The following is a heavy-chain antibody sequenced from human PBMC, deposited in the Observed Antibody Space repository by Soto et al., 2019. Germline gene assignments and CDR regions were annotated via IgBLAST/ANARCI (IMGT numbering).Heavy chain of an antibody. D-gene: IGHD3-22*01. V-gene: IGHV1-69*02. CDR2: ILPILGIA. CDR3: ARHSSGYYYAGYFQH. CDR1: GGTFSSYT. Sequence: QVQLVQSGAEVKKPGSSVKVSCKASGGTFSSYTISWVRQAPGQGLEWMGRILPILGIANYAQKFQGRVTITADKSTSTAYMELSSLRSEDTAVYYCARHSSGYYYAGYFQHWGQGTLVTVSS. J-gene: IGHJ1*01.